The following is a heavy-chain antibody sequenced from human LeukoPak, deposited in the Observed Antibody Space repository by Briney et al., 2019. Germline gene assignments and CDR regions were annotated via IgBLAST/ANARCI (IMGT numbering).Heavy chain of an antibody. D-gene: IGHD3-10*01. CDR3: AKDPYGSGTPGGFFDY. CDR2: IYSGGST. J-gene: IGHJ4*02. Sequence: PGGSLRLSCAASGFTVSSYYMSWVRQAPGKGLEWLSIIYSGGSTYYADSVKGRFTISRDNSKNTLYLQMNSLRANDTAMYYCAKDPYGSGTPGGFFDYWGQGTLVTVSS. V-gene: IGHV3-53*01. CDR1: GFTVSSYY.